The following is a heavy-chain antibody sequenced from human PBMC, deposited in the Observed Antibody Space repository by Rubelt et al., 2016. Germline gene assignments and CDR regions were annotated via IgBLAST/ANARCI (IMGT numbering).Heavy chain of an antibody. CDR2: MWYDGSNK. Sequence: SGFTFSSYAMSWVRQAPGKGLEWVAVMWYDGSNKYYADSVKGRFTISRDNSKNTLYLQMNSLRAEDTAVYYCARDRAFVSSSSGVFDYWGQGTLVTVSS. V-gene: IGHV3-33*08. CDR1: GFTFSSYA. CDR3: ARDRAFVSSSSGVFDY. D-gene: IGHD6-6*01. J-gene: IGHJ4*02.